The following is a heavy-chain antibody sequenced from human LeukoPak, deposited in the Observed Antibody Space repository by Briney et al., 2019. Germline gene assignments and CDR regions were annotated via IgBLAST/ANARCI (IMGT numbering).Heavy chain of an antibody. CDR1: GGSIRSSYYY. CDR2: IYYSGST. D-gene: IGHD2-15*01. J-gene: IGHJ4*02. Sequence: SETLSLTCTVSGGSIRSSYYYWSWIRQPPGKGLEWIGYIYYSGSTYYNPSLKSRVTISVDTSKNQFSLKLSSVTAADTAVYYCACTPYNPWMWKSLEYWGQGTLVTVSS. CDR3: ACTPYNPWMWKSLEY. V-gene: IGHV4-30-4*01.